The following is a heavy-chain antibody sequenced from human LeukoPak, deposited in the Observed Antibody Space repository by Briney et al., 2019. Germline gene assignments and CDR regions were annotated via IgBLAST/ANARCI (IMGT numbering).Heavy chain of an antibody. CDR1: GFPFSSHG. J-gene: IGHJ4*02. V-gene: IGHV3-23*01. CDR3: AKDHLSFLYDSSGYSPYFFDY. Sequence: PGGSLRLSCAGSGFPFSSHGMNWVRQAPGKGLEWVSAISGSGGSTYYADSVKGRFTISRDNSKNTLYLQMNSLRAEDTAVYYCAKDHLSFLYDSSGYSPYFFDYWGQGTLVTVSS. CDR2: ISGSGGST. D-gene: IGHD3-22*01.